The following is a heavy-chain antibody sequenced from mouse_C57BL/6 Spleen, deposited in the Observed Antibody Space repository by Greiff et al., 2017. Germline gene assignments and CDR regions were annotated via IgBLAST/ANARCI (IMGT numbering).Heavy chain of an antibody. CDR1: GYTFTSYW. J-gene: IGHJ2*01. D-gene: IGHD1-1*01. Sequence: VQLQQPGAELVKPGASVKLSCKASGYTFTSYWMQWVKQRPGQGLEWIGEIDPSDSYTNYNQKFKGKATLTVDPSSSTAYMQLSSLTSEDSAVYYCASSYYGSSYRGYFDYWGQGTTLTVSS. CDR3: ASSYYGSSYRGYFDY. V-gene: IGHV1-50*01. CDR2: IDPSDSYT.